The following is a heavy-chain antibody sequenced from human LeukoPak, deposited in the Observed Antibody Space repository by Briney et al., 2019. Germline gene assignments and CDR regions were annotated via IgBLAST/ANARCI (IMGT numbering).Heavy chain of an antibody. CDR1: GGTFSSYA. CDR3: ARGGYRSGYGFDY. CDR2: IIPIFGTA. D-gene: IGHD5-12*01. Sequence: ASVKVSCKAYGGTFSSYAISWVRQAPGQGLEWMGGIIPIFGTANYAQKFQGRVTITTDESTSTAYMELSSLRSEDTAVYYCARGGYRSGYGFDYWGQGTLVTVSS. J-gene: IGHJ4*02. V-gene: IGHV1-69*05.